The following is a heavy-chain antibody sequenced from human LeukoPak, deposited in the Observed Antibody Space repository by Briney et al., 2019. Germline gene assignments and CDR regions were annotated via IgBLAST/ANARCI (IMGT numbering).Heavy chain of an antibody. CDR3: AKTVNYYDSSGYYYPYYFDY. V-gene: IGHV3-23*01. J-gene: IGHJ4*02. CDR2: ISGSGGST. CDR1: GFTFSSYA. D-gene: IGHD3-22*01. Sequence: AGGSLRLSCAASGFTFSSYAMSWVRQAPGKGLEWVSAISGSGGSTYYADSVKGRFTISRDNSKNTLYLQMNSLRAEDTAVYYCAKTVNYYDSSGYYYPYYFDYWGQGTLVTVSS.